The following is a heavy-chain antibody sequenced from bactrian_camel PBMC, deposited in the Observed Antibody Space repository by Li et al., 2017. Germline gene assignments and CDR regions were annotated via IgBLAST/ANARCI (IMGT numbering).Heavy chain of an antibody. J-gene: IGHJ6*01. CDR3: APGLGGYWSFDY. V-gene: IGHV3S53*01. D-gene: IGHD2*01. Sequence: HVQLVESGGGSVQPGGSLTLSCRASQYQAMKYCMGWFRQSAEKEREWVAAIDSDGTASYADSVKGRFTISRDNAKNTLYLQMNSLKPEDTAVYYCAPGLGGYWSFDYWGQGTQVTVS. CDR1: QYQAMKYC. CDR2: IDSDGTA.